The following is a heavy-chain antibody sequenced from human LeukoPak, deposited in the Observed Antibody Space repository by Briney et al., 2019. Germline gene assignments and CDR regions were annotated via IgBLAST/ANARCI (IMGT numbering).Heavy chain of an antibody. CDR2: ISPSGGST. V-gene: IGHV1-46*01. CDR1: GYTFSSYG. Sequence: GASVKVSCKASGYTFSSYGISWVRQAPGQGLEWMGMISPSGGSTTYAQKFQGRVTMTRDTSTSTVYMELSILRSEDTAVYYCAREGTFSSPRNWFDPWGQGTLVTVSS. J-gene: IGHJ5*02. D-gene: IGHD6-13*01. CDR3: AREGTFSSPRNWFDP.